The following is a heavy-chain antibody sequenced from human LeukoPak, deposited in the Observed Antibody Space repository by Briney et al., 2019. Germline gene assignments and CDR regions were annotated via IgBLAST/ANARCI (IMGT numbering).Heavy chain of an antibody. J-gene: IGHJ4*02. Sequence: SETLSLTCAVYGESFSGYYWTWIRQPPGQGLEWIGEVDRGGTTNYNPSLKSRVFISVDTSKNQFSLKLRSLTAADTAVYYCARAPVGGTLDYWGQGILVTVSS. V-gene: IGHV4-34*01. CDR1: GESFSGYY. D-gene: IGHD1-26*01. CDR2: VDRGGTT. CDR3: ARAPVGGTLDY.